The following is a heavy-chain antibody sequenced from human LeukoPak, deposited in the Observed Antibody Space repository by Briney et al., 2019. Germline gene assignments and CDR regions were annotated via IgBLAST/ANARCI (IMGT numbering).Heavy chain of an antibody. J-gene: IGHJ3*02. CDR3: ARGCSGGSCYPFAFDI. CDR1: GFTFSSYE. D-gene: IGHD2-15*01. CDR2: ISSSGSTI. Sequence: GGSLRLSCAASGFTFSSYEMNWVRQAPGKGLEWVSYISSSGSTIYYADSVKGRFTISRDNAKNSLYLQMNSLRAEDTAVYYCARGCSGGSCYPFAFDIWGQGTMVTVSS. V-gene: IGHV3-48*03.